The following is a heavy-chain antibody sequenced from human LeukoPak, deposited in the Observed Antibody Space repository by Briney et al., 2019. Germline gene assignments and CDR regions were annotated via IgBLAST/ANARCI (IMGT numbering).Heavy chain of an antibody. CDR1: GFTFSSYS. Sequence: GGSLRLSCAASGFTFSSYSMNWVRQAPGKGLEWVSYISSSSSTIYYADSGKGRFTISRDNAKNSLYLQMNSLRAEDTAVYYCARDLSGYFDYWGQGTLVTVSS. CDR3: ARDLSGYFDY. V-gene: IGHV3-48*01. J-gene: IGHJ4*02. CDR2: ISSSSSTI. D-gene: IGHD3-10*01.